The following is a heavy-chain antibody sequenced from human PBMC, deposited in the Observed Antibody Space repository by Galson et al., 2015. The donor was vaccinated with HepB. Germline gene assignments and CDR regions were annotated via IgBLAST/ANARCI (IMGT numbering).Heavy chain of an antibody. CDR3: ARPQPTVVSPADTLDV. CDR1: GFDFPTHW. D-gene: IGHD3-22*01. CDR2: IFPGDSDS. V-gene: IGHV5-51*03. J-gene: IGHJ3*01. Sequence: QSGAEVKKPGDSLKTSCKTSGFDFPTHWIAWVRQRPGKGLEWMGIIFPGDSDSLYSPSFEGQVTMSVDKSISTAYLHWGSLKASDTAVYYCARPQPTVVSPADTLDVWGQGTMVIVSS.